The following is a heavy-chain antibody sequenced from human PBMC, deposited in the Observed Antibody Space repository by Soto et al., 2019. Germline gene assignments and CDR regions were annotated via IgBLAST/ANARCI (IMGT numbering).Heavy chain of an antibody. Sequence: GGSLRLSCVASGFTFSTYAMSWVRQAPGEGLECVSSISGNGGTTSYADSVKGRFAISRDNSKNTLYLQMKSLRAEDKAVYYCENKIFGGNSLWGQGIVVTVSS. CDR1: GFTFSTYA. J-gene: IGHJ4*02. V-gene: IGHV3-23*01. CDR3: ENKIFGGNSL. CDR2: ISGNGGTT. D-gene: IGHD3-3*01.